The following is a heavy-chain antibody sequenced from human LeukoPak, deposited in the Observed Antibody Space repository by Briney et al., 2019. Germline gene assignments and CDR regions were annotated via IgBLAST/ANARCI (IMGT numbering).Heavy chain of an antibody. J-gene: IGHJ6*03. CDR3: ARQGAAGKYYYYYMDV. CDR2: IYPGDSDT. V-gene: IGHV5-51*01. Sequence: GESLKISCRSSGYSFNSYWIGWVRQMPGKGLEWMGIIYPGDSDTRYSPSFQGQVTISADKSISTAYLQWSSLKASDTAIYYCARQGAAGKYYYYYMDVWGKGTTVTVSS. CDR1: GYSFNSYW. D-gene: IGHD6-13*01.